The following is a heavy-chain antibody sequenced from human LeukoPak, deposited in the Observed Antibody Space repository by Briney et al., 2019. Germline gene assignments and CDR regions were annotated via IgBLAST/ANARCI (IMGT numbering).Heavy chain of an antibody. Sequence: PSETLSLTCAVYGGSFSGYYWGWIRQPPGKGLEWIGEINHSGSTNYNPSLKSRVTISVDTSKNQFSLKLSSVTAADTAVYYCARTRQYGIANQRPRNLEGRGFDPWGQGTLVTVSS. D-gene: IGHD2-21*01. CDR2: INHSGST. V-gene: IGHV4-34*01. CDR3: ARTRQYGIANQRPRNLEGRGFDP. J-gene: IGHJ5*02. CDR1: GGSFSGYY.